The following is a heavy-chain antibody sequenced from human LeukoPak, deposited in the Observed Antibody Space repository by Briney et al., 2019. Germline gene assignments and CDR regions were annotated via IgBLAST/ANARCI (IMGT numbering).Heavy chain of an antibody. V-gene: IGHV3-53*05. CDR2: IYSGGST. CDR1: GFTVSSNY. CDR3: ARGDGGPQAWFDP. D-gene: IGHD4-17*01. J-gene: IGHJ5*02. Sequence: GGSLRLSCAASGFTVSSNYMSWVRQAPGKGLEWVSVIYSGGSTYYADSVKGRFIISRDNSRNTLYLQMSSLRTEDTAAYYCARGDGGPQAWFDPWGQGTLVVVSS.